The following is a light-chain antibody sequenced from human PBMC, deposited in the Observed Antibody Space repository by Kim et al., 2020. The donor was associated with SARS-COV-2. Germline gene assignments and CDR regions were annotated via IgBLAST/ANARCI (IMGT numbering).Light chain of an antibody. J-gene: IGKJ1*01. CDR1: QSISTW. CDR3: QQYDTNSRT. Sequence: DIQMTHSPSTLSASVGDRVTITCRASQSISTWLAWYQHKPGKAPKLLIHDVSSLESGVPSRFSGSGSGTEFTLTISSLQPDDYATYYCQQYDTNSRTFGRGTKADIK. CDR2: DVS. V-gene: IGKV1-5*01.